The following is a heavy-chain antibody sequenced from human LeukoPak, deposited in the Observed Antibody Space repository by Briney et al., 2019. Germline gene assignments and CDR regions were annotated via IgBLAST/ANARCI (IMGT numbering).Heavy chain of an antibody. J-gene: IGHJ6*03. CDR2: IRYDVGNK. D-gene: IGHD1-26*01. Sequence: AGGSLRLSCAASGFTFNSYEIHWVRQTPGKGLEWVAFIRYDVGNKYYADSVKGRFTISRDNTKNSLYLQMNSLRAAHTAVYYSGAGRFMDAGGKGPPGPVS. CDR3: GAGRFMDA. V-gene: IGHV3-30*02. CDR1: GFTFNSYE.